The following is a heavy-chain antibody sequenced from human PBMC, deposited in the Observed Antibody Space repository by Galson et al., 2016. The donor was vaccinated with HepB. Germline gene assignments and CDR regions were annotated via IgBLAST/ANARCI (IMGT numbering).Heavy chain of an antibody. D-gene: IGHD3-22*01. CDR1: GYTFTSYY. V-gene: IGHV1-46*01. CDR2: INPSGGST. Sequence: SVKVSCKASGYTFTSYYMHWVRQAPGQGLGWMGRINPSGGSTGYAQKFQGRVTMTRDTSTGTDYMELSSLRSEDTAVYYCARDNSMMETSWWFDPWGQGTLVTVPS. J-gene: IGHJ5*02. CDR3: ARDNSMMETSWWFDP.